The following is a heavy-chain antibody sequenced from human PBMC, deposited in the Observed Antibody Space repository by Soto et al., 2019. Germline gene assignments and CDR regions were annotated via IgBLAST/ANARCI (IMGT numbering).Heavy chain of an antibody. D-gene: IGHD4-17*01. Sequence: ASVKVSCKASGYTFTSYGISWVRQAPGQGLEWMGWISAYNGNTNYAQKLQGRVTMTTDTSTSTAYMELRSLRSDDTAVYYCARDPYDYGDYESSACDYWGQGTLVTVSS. CDR2: ISAYNGNT. V-gene: IGHV1-18*01. J-gene: IGHJ4*02. CDR3: ARDPYDYGDYESSACDY. CDR1: GYTFTSYG.